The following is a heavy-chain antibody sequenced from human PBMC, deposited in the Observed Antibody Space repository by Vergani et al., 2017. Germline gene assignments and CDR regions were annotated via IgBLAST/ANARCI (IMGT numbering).Heavy chain of an antibody. CDR3: ARTESFILRYFHWAL. CDR2: MYHSGST. Sequence: QVRLQESGPGLVKPSETLSLTCSVSGGSMSGYYWSWIRQPPGKELEWIGYMYHSGSTNYNPSLETRVTISVDTSKNQFSLEVTSVTAADTAIYFCARTESFILRYFHWALWGQGTLVTVSS. CDR1: GGSMSGYY. V-gene: IGHV4-4*08. D-gene: IGHD3-9*01. J-gene: IGHJ4*02.